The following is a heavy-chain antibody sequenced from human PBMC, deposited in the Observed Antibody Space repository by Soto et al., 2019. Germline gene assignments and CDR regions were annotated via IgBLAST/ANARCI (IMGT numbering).Heavy chain of an antibody. V-gene: IGHV3-9*01. J-gene: IGHJ5*02. CDR2: ISWNSGSI. CDR1: GFTFDDYA. D-gene: IGHD6-13*01. CDR3: AKDSAAGTFDWFDP. Sequence: EVQLVESGGGLVQPGRSLRLSCAASGFTFDDYAMHWVRQAPGKGLEWVSGISWNSGSIGYADSVKGRFTISRDNARNSLYLQRNSLRAEDTALYYCAKDSAAGTFDWFDPWGQGTLVTVSS.